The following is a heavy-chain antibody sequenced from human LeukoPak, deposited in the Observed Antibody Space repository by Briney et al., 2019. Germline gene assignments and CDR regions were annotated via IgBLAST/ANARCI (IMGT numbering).Heavy chain of an antibody. J-gene: IGHJ4*02. D-gene: IGHD1-14*01. V-gene: IGHV3-30*04. CDR3: TRYNNDLFDY. CDR1: GFTFSSYA. CDR2: ISYDGSNK. Sequence: GRSLRLSCAASGFTFSSYAMHWVRQAPGKGLEWVAVISYDGSNKYYADSVKGRFTISRDNSKNTLYLQMNSLRAEDTAVYYWTRYNNDLFDYWGQGTLVTVS.